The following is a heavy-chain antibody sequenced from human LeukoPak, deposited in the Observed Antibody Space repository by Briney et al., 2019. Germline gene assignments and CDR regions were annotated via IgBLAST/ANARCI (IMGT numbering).Heavy chain of an antibody. V-gene: IGHV1-18*03. Sequence: ASVKVSCKASGYTFTSYGISWVRQAPGQGLERMGWISAYNGNTNYAQKLQGRVTMTTDTSTSTAYMELRSLRSDDMAVYYCARVNDFWSGYPLGYWGQGTLVTVSS. CDR3: ARVNDFWSGYPLGY. CDR1: GYTFTSYG. D-gene: IGHD3-3*01. CDR2: ISAYNGNT. J-gene: IGHJ4*02.